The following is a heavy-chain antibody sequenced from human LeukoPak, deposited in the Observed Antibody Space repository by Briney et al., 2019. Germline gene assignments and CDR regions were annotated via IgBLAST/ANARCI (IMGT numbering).Heavy chain of an antibody. D-gene: IGHD6-19*01. J-gene: IGHJ4*02. CDR1: GFTFSTYG. CDR2: IWHDGSNK. CDR3: ARASGPFDY. Sequence: GGSLRLSCAASGFTFSTYGIHWVRQAPGKGLEWVAVIWHDGSNKYYADSVRGRFTISRDNSKNTLYLQMNSLRAKDTAVYYCARASGPFDYWGQGTLVTVSS. V-gene: IGHV3-33*01.